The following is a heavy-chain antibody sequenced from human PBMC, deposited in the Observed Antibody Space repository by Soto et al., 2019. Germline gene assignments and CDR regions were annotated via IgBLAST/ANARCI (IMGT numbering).Heavy chain of an antibody. Sequence: GGSLRLSCAASGFSFSKYAMSWVRQAPGKGLEWVAVISYDASSKYYADSLKGRVTISRDNSKKTLSLQMDSLRPEDTAVYYCARGMGVSRLLDYYYGMDVWGQGTTVIVSS. D-gene: IGHD3-10*01. V-gene: IGHV3-30*03. CDR2: ISYDASSK. CDR1: GFSFSKYA. CDR3: ARGMGVSRLLDYYYGMDV. J-gene: IGHJ6*02.